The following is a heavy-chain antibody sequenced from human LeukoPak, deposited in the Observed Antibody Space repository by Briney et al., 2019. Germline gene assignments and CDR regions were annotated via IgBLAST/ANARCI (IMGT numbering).Heavy chain of an antibody. V-gene: IGHV4-38-2*01. CDR3: AISSGGYSYGLDY. Sequence: SETLSLTCAVSGYSISSGYYWGWIRQPPGKGLEWIGSIYHSGSTYYNPSLKSRVTISVDTSKNQFSLKLSSVTAADMAVYYCAISSGGYSYGLDYWGQGTLVTVSS. D-gene: IGHD5-18*01. J-gene: IGHJ4*02. CDR2: IYHSGST. CDR1: GYSISSGYY.